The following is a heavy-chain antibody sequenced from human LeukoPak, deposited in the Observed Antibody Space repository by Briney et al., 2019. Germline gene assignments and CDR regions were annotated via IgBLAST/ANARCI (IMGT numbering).Heavy chain of an antibody. J-gene: IGHJ2*01. V-gene: IGHV4-38-2*01. CDR3: ARRWIFWYFDL. Sequence: SETLSLTCAVSGYSISSGYYWGWIRQPPGKRLEWIGSIYHSGSTYYNPSLESRVTISVDTSKNQFSLKLSSVTAADTAVYYCARRWIFWYFDLWGRGTLVTVSS. CDR1: GYSISSGYY. CDR2: IYHSGST. D-gene: IGHD2-2*03.